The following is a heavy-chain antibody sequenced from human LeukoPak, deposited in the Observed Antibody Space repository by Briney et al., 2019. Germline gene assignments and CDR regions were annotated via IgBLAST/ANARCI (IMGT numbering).Heavy chain of an antibody. V-gene: IGHV4-59*01. J-gene: IGHJ4*02. CDR2: IYYSGST. D-gene: IGHD5-24*01. CDR3: AGEVQSNREMATFSY. Sequence: SETLSLTCTVSGGSISNYYWSWIRQPPGKGLEWIGYIYYSGSTNYNPSLKRRVTISVDTSKNQFSLKLSSVTAADTAVYYCAGEVQSNREMATFSYWGQGTLVTVSS. CDR1: GGSISNYY.